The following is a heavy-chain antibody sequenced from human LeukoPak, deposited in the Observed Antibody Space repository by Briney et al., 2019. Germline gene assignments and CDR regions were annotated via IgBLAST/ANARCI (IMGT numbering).Heavy chain of an antibody. CDR1: GGSISSYY. CDR3: ARGSQVPVYPNPYNWFDP. V-gene: IGHV4-4*07. D-gene: IGHD2-2*01. Sequence: SETLSLTCTVSGGSISSYYWNWIRQSAGKGLEWIGRIYTIGSTNYNPSLKSRVTMSIETSEDQFSLKLRSVTAADTAVYYCARGSQVPVYPNPYNWFDPWGQGTLVTVSS. J-gene: IGHJ5*02. CDR2: IYTIGST.